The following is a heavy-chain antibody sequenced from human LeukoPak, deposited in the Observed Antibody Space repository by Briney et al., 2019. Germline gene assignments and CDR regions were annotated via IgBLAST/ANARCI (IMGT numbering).Heavy chain of an antibody. V-gene: IGHV3-7*01. CDR3: ARESYYDSSGYYGVYYYYYMDV. J-gene: IGHJ6*03. CDR2: IKQDGSEK. CDR1: GFTFNNYW. Sequence: GGSLRLSCAASGFTFNNYWMNWVRQAPGKGLEWVANIKQDGSEKYYVDSVKGRFTISRDNARNSLYLQMNSLRAEDTAVYYCARESYYDSSGYYGVYYYYYMDVWGKGTTVTVSS. D-gene: IGHD3-22*01.